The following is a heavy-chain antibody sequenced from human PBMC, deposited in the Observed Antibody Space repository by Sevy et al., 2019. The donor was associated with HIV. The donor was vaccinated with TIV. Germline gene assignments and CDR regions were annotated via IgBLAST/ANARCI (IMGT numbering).Heavy chain of an antibody. D-gene: IGHD3-22*01. Sequence: SETLSLTCTVSGGSISSSSYYWGWIRQPPGKGLEWIGSIYYSGSTYYNPSLKSRVTISVDTSKNQFSLKLSSVTAADTAVYYCARRNDYYDSSGYYPLRYFDYLGQGTLVTVSS. J-gene: IGHJ4*02. CDR1: GGSISSSSYY. CDR3: ARRNDYYDSSGYYPLRYFDY. CDR2: IYYSGST. V-gene: IGHV4-39*01.